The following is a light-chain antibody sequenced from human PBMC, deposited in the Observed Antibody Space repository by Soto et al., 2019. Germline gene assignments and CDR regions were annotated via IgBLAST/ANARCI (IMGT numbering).Light chain of an antibody. CDR3: QEYNNYWT. CDR2: TAS. Sequence: PMTQSPSPPSASVGDPIPHACRASQTISRWLAWYQQKPGKAPRLLIYTASTLESGVPSRFSASGSGTEFTLTISSLHPDDFATYYCQEYNNYWTFGQGTKVDIK. CDR1: QTISRW. J-gene: IGKJ1*01. V-gene: IGKV1-5*01.